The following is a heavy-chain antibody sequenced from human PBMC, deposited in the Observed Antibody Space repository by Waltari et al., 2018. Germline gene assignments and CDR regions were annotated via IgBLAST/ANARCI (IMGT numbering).Heavy chain of an antibody. CDR3: AYGDRDWFDP. CDR2: MNPNSGNT. J-gene: IGHJ5*02. V-gene: IGHV1-8*01. CDR1: GYSISSGY. Sequence: QVQLQESGPGLVKPSETLSLTCAVSGYSISSGYYWGWIRQPPGKGREWMGWMNPNSGNTGYAQKFQGRVTMTRNTSISTAYMELSSLRSEDTAVYYCAYGDRDWFDPWGQGTLVTVSS. D-gene: IGHD4-17*01.